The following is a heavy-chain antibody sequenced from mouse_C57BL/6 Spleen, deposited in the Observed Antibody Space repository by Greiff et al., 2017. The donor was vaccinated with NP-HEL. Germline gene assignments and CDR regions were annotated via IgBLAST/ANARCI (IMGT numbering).Heavy chain of an antibody. D-gene: IGHD1-1*01. J-gene: IGHJ1*03. CDR3: ARTPLYSYGSRGYFDV. CDR2: IDPSDSET. Sequence: QVQLQQSGAELVRPGSSVKLSCKASGYTFTSYWMHWVKQRPIQGLEWIGNIDPSDSETHYNQKFKDKATLTVDKSSSTAYMQLSSLTSEDSAVYYCARTPLYSYGSRGYFDVWGTGTTVTVSS. V-gene: IGHV1-52*01. CDR1: GYTFTSYW.